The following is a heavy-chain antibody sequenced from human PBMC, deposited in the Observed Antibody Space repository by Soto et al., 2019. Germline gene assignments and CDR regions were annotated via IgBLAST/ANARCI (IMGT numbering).Heavy chain of an antibody. V-gene: IGHV3-66*01. Sequence: GGSLRLSCAASGFTVSSNYVSWVRQAPGKGLEWVSVIYTGGSTYYANSVKGRFTISRDNSKNTVYLQMNSPRAEDTAVYYCLGHDYGAYWGQGTLVTVSS. CDR1: GFTVSSNY. J-gene: IGHJ4*02. CDR2: IYTGGST. CDR3: LGHDYGAY.